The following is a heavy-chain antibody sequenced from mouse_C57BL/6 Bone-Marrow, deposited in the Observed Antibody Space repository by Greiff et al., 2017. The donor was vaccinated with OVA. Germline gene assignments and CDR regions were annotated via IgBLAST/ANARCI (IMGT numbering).Heavy chain of an antibody. D-gene: IGHD3-3*01. V-gene: IGHV1-72*01. J-gene: IGHJ4*01. Sequence: QVQLQQPGAELVKPGASVKLSCKASGYTFTSYWMHWVKQRHGRGLECIGRIDPNSGGTKYNEKFKSKATLTVDKPSSTAYMQRSSLTSEDSAVYYCARRGTSYAMDYWGQGTSVTVSS. CDR1: GYTFTSYW. CDR3: ARRGTSYAMDY. CDR2: IDPNSGGT.